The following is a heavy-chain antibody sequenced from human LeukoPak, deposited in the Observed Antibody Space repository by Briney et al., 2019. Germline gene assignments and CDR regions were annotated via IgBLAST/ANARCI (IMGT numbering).Heavy chain of an antibody. CDR1: EFTFFTYW. Sequence: GGSLRLSCAASEFTFFTYWMSWVRQAPGKGLEWVANIKQDGSEKYYVDSVKGRFTISRDNAKNSLYLQMNSLRAENTAVYYCAELGITMIGGVWGKGTTVTISS. D-gene: IGHD3-10*02. CDR2: IKQDGSEK. J-gene: IGHJ6*04. V-gene: IGHV3-7*01. CDR3: AELGITMIGGV.